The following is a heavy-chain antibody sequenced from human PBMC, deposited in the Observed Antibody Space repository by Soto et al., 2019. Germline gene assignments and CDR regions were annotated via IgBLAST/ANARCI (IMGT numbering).Heavy chain of an antibody. CDR1: GYSFTTYW. Sequence: PGESLKISCKGSGYSFTTYWIGWVRQMPGKGLEWMGSIYPGDSDTRYSPSFQGQVTISADKSISTAYLQWSSLKSSDTAMYYCARLVVVAGHNHNWFDPWGQGTLVTVSS. J-gene: IGHJ5*02. D-gene: IGHD2-15*01. CDR2: IYPGDSDT. V-gene: IGHV5-51*01. CDR3: ARLVVVAGHNHNWFDP.